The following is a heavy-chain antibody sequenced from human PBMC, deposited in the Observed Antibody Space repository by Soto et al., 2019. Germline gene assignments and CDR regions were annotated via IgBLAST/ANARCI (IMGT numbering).Heavy chain of an antibody. CDR2: IYPGDSDT. V-gene: IGHV5-51*01. CDR1: GYSFTSYW. CDR3: ARHFDYYGSGRYYYGMGV. J-gene: IGHJ6*02. D-gene: IGHD3-10*01. Sequence: GESLKISCKGSGYSFTSYWIGWVRQMPGKGLEWMGIIYPGDSDTRYSPSFQGQVTISADKSISTAYLQWSSLKASDTAMYYCARHFDYYGSGRYYYGMGVWGQGTTVTVSS.